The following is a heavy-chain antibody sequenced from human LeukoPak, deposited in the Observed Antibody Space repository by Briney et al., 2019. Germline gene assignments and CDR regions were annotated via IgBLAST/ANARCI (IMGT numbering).Heavy chain of an antibody. D-gene: IGHD3-22*01. V-gene: IGHV3-30*04. Sequence: PGGSLRLSCAASGFTFSSYSMRWVRQAPGKGLEWVAVISYDGNNIYYADSVKGRFTISRDNSKNRLFLQMNSLRAEDTAVHYCARERMNYNDNSGYYHFDYWGQGTLVTVSS. J-gene: IGHJ4*02. CDR2: ISYDGNNI. CDR3: ARERMNYNDNSGYYHFDY. CDR1: GFTFSSYS.